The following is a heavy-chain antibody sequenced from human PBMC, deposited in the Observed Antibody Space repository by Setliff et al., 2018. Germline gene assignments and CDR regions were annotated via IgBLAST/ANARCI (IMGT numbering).Heavy chain of an antibody. CDR2: INHSGST. D-gene: IGHD2-21*02. J-gene: IGHJ6*03. V-gene: IGHV4-34*01. Sequence: KASETLSLTCAVYGESFSGHYWSWIRQPPGKGLEWIGEINHSGSTNYNPSLKSRVTISVDTSKNQFSLKLSSVAAADTAVYYCARGFDVCGGGACYTDGPYYFDVWGKGTTVTV. CDR1: GESFSGHY. CDR3: ARGFDVCGGGACYTDGPYYFDV.